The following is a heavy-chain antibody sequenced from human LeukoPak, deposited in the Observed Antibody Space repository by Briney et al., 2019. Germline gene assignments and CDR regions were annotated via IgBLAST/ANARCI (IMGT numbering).Heavy chain of an antibody. CDR3: ARGPNYSDRSGYYRN. Sequence: SVKVSCKASGGTFRSYAISWVRQAPGQGLEWMGRIIPILGIANYAQKIQGRVTTTADKPTRTAYMELSSPRSEDTAVYYCARGPNYSDRSGYYRNWGQGTLVTVSP. CDR2: IIPILGIA. V-gene: IGHV1-69*04. J-gene: IGHJ4*02. CDR1: GGTFRSYA. D-gene: IGHD3-22*01.